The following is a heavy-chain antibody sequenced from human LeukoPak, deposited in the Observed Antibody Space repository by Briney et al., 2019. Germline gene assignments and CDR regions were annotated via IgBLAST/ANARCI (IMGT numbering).Heavy chain of an antibody. CDR3: ARGPYCSSTSCYRYYSYYMDV. D-gene: IGHD2-2*01. CDR2: IYYSGST. Sequence: SETLSLTCTVSGGSISSSSYYWGWIRQPPGKGLEWIGSIYYSGSTYYNPSLKSRVTISVDTSKNQFSLKLSSVTAADTAVYYCARGPYCSSTSCYRYYSYYMDVWGKGTTVTVSS. J-gene: IGHJ6*03. V-gene: IGHV4-39*01. CDR1: GGSISSSSYY.